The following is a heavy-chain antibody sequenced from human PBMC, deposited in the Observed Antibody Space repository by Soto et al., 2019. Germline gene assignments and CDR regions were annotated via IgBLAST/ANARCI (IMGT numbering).Heavy chain of an antibody. CDR2: ISRDGNTK. CDR1: GFTVSTHG. CDR3: TGEVASGY. J-gene: IGHJ4*02. V-gene: IGHV3-30*03. D-gene: IGHD2-8*02. Sequence: QVQLVESGGGVVQPGRSLRLSCAVSGFTVSTHGMHWVRQAPGKGLEWVAVISRDGNTKYYADSVKGRFTISRDNSMNTLFLEMYSLRGDDMAVYYCTGEVASGYWGQGTLVTVSS.